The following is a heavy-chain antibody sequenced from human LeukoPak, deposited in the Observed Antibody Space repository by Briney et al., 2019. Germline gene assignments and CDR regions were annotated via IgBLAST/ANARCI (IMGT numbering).Heavy chain of an antibody. J-gene: IGHJ6*03. CDR3: ARDSSLSGYSYGYASYYYYYYMDV. V-gene: IGHV3-21*01. CDR1: GFTFSSYS. Sequence: PGGSLRLSCAASGFTFSSYSMNWVRQAPGKGLEWVSSISSSSSYIYYADSVKGRFTISRDNAKNSLYLQMNSLRAEDTAVYYCARDSSLSGYSYGYASYYYYYYMDVWGKGTTVTVSS. CDR2: ISSSSSYI. D-gene: IGHD5-18*01.